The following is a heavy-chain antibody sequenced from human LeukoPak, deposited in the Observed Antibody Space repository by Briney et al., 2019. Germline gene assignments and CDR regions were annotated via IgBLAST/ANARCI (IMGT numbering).Heavy chain of an antibody. J-gene: IGHJ6*03. V-gene: IGHV4-39*01. CDR2: IYYSGST. CDR3: ARLPYDFTVGRYYYYMDV. Sequence: SETLSLTCTVSGGSISSSSYYWGWIRQPPGKGLEWIGSIYYSGSTYYNPSLKSRVTISVDTSKNQFSLKLSSVTAADTAVYYCARLPYDFTVGRYYYYMDVWGKGTTVTVSS. CDR1: GGSISSSSYY. D-gene: IGHD3-3*01.